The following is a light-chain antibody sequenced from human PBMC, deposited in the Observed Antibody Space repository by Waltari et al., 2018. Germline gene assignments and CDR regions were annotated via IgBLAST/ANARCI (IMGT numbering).Light chain of an antibody. CDR3: QQYNSYSLLYT. Sequence: DIQMTQSPSTLSAFVGERVTITCRASQSINRWVAWYQQKPGQAPKLLIYDASSLESGVPARFSGSGSGTEFTLTISSLQPDDFATYYCQQYNSYSLLYTFGQGTKLEIK. J-gene: IGKJ2*01. V-gene: IGKV1-5*01. CDR2: DAS. CDR1: QSINRW.